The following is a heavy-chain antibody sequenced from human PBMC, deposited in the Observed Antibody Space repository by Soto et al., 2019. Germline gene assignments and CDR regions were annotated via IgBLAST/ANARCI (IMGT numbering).Heavy chain of an antibody. CDR2: VYATGTT. V-gene: IGHV4-4*07. J-gene: IGHJ5*02. Sequence: PSETLSLTCSVSGGSISKFYWSWIRKTAGKGLEWMGRVYATGTTDYNPSLRSRVAMSVDISRKTFSLRLTSVTAADTGMYYCARDLRYYDSSGYYDLDPWGQGTLVTVSS. CDR1: GGSISKFY. D-gene: IGHD3-22*01. CDR3: ARDLRYYDSSGYYDLDP.